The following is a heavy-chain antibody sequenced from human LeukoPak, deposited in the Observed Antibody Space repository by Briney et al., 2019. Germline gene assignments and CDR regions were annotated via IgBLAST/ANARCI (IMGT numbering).Heavy chain of an antibody. D-gene: IGHD2-15*01. CDR1: GFTFSSYG. CDR2: ISYDGSNK. CDR3: AKDQGVVVAATTNYYYGMDV. J-gene: IGHJ6*02. Sequence: GRSLRLSCAASGFTFSSYGMHWVRQAPGKGLEWVAVISYDGSNKYYADSVKGRFTISRDNSKNTLYLQMNSLRAEDTAVYYCAKDQGVVVAATTNYYYGMDVWGQGTTVTASS. V-gene: IGHV3-30*18.